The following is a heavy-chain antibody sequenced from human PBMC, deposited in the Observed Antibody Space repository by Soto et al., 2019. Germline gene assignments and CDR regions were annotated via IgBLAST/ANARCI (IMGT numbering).Heavy chain of an antibody. CDR2: IYTSGST. CDR1: GGSISSYY. V-gene: IGHV4-4*07. J-gene: IGHJ6*02. CDR3: ARGNIRQQLVKYYYYYYGMDV. D-gene: IGHD6-13*01. Sequence: LSLTCTVSGGSISSYYWSWIRQPAGKGLEWIGRIYTSGSTNYNPSLKSRVTMSVDTSKNQFSLKLSSVTAADTAVYYCARGNIRQQLVKYYYYYYGMDVWGQGTTVTVSS.